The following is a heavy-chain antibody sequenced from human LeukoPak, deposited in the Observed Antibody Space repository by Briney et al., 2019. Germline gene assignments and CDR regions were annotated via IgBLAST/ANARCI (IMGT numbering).Heavy chain of an antibody. CDR2: ISAYNGNT. CDR1: GYTFTSYG. D-gene: IGHD3-10*01. Sequence: GASVKVSCKASGYTFTSYGISWVRQAPGQGLEWMGWISAYNGNTNYAQKLQGRVTMTTDTSTSTAYMELRSLRSDDTAVYYCVRGLASGYGSGSYSDYWGQGILVTVSS. J-gene: IGHJ4*02. CDR3: VRGLASGYGSGSYSDY. V-gene: IGHV1-18*04.